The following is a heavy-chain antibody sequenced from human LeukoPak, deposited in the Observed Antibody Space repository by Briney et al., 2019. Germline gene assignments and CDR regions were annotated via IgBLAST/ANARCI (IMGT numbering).Heavy chain of an antibody. CDR1: GFTFSSYS. J-gene: IGHJ6*03. Sequence: GGSLRLSCAPSGFTFSSYSMTWLRRATGKGREGVTTFSGTGDKTYSADAVKGRLTISRDNSRNTLFLQMHSLRAQGRALQYCAKHGSGDPPVGGPNRYYYYMDVWGKGTTVTVSS. CDR2: FSGTGDKT. CDR3: AKHGSGDPPVGGPNRYYYYMDV. V-gene: IGHV3-23*01. D-gene: IGHD6-19*01.